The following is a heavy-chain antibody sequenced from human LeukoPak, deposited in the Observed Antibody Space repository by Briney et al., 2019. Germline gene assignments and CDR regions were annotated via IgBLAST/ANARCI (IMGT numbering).Heavy chain of an antibody. J-gene: IGHJ4*02. Sequence: GGSLRLSCAASGFTVSSNYMSWVRQAPGKGLEWVSVIYSDGSTYYADSVKGRFTISRDNAKNSLYLQMNSLRAEDTAVYYCARAYSSSWYIGDYWGQGTLVTVSS. CDR1: GFTVSSNY. V-gene: IGHV3-53*01. D-gene: IGHD6-13*01. CDR2: IYSDGST. CDR3: ARAYSSSWYIGDY.